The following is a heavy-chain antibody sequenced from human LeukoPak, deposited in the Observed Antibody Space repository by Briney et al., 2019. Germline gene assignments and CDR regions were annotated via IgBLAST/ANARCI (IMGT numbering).Heavy chain of an antibody. CDR1: GFTFSSYW. CDR2: IKHDGSEK. V-gene: IGHV3-7*01. Sequence: GGSLRLSCAASGFTFSSYWMSWVRQAPGKGLEWVANIKHDGSEKYYVDSVKGRFTISRDNAKNSLYLQMNSLRAEDTAVYYCAREVATTGGAEYFQHWGQGTLVTVSS. CDR3: AREVATTGGAEYFQH. D-gene: IGHD5-12*01. J-gene: IGHJ1*01.